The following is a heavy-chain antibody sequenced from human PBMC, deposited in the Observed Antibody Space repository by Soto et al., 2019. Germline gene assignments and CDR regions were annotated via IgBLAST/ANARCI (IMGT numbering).Heavy chain of an antibody. CDR3: VQTRCGGDCLKSYSSHAYYGLDV. J-gene: IGHJ6*02. V-gene: IGHV2-5*02. Sequence: QITLKESGPTLVKPTQTLTLTCTFSGLSLSTIGEGVGWIRQPPGKALEWLALVYWDDDKRYSPSLKSRLTITKGTSVNQVVLTMTNMAAVDTATYYCVQTRCGGDCLKSYSSHAYYGLDVWGQGTKVTVSS. CDR2: VYWDDDK. CDR1: GLSLSTIGEG. D-gene: IGHD2-21*02.